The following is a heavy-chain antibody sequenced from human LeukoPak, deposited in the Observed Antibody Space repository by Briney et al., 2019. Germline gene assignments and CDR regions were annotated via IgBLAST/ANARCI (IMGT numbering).Heavy chain of an antibody. CDR1: GVSFSGYY. CDR3: ARGEGELGSGRSYYYYYYMDV. CDR2: INHSGST. V-gene: IGHV4-34*01. J-gene: IGHJ6*03. D-gene: IGHD3-10*01. Sequence: SETLSLTCAVYGVSFSGYYWSWIRQPQGKELEWIGEINHSGSTNYNQSLNSRVTISVDTSKKQFSLMLSSVTAAYTAVYYCARGEGELGSGRSYYYYYYMDVWGQGTTVTVSS.